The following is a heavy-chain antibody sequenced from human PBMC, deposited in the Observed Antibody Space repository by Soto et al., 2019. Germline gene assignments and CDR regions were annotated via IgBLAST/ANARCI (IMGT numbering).Heavy chain of an antibody. CDR3: AREPVSERGYCSGGSCYSESGMDV. CDR1: GFTFRSYD. J-gene: IGHJ6*03. Sequence: PGGSLRLSCAASGFTFRSYDMPWVRQATGKSLEWVSAIGTAGDTYYPGSVKGRFTISRENAKNSLYLQMNSLRAGDTAVYYCAREPVSERGYCSGGSCYSESGMDVWGKGTTVTVSS. CDR2: IGTAGDT. V-gene: IGHV3-13*01. D-gene: IGHD2-15*01.